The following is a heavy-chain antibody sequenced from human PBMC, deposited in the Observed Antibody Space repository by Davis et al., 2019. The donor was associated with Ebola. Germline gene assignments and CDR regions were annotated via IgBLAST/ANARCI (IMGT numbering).Heavy chain of an antibody. CDR2: MRYNGSKK. CDR3: AKDRMPYYDASDI. D-gene: IGHD3-22*01. CDR1: GFTFREHA. J-gene: IGHJ3*02. V-gene: IGHV3-30*02. Sequence: PGGSLRLSCAASGFTFREHAMHWVRQAPGKGLEWVAFMRYNGSKKYYADSVKGRFTVSRDNSNNMLYLQMNSLRVEDTAVYYCAKDRMPYYDASDIWGRGTMVTVSS.